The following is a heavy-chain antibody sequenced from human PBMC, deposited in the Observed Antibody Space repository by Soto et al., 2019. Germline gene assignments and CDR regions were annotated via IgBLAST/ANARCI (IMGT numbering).Heavy chain of an antibody. Sequence: SVKVSCKASGYTFTSYAMHWVRQAPGQGLEWMGTIIPLFGTLNYAQKLQGRVTLSTDRSTSTAYMELSSLRSDDTAVYYCARVKHYDFWSGWSSYYYYGMDVWGQGTTVTVSS. V-gene: IGHV1-69*05. J-gene: IGHJ6*02. CDR2: IIPLFGTL. CDR1: GYTFTSYA. CDR3: ARVKHYDFWSGWSSYYYYGMDV. D-gene: IGHD3-3*01.